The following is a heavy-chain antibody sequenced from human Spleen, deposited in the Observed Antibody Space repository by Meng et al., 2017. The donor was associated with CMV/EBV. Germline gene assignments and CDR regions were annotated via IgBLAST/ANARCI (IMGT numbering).Heavy chain of an antibody. D-gene: IGHD3-22*01. J-gene: IGHJ6*02. CDR2: ISYDGTNK. CDR1: GFTFSSYA. V-gene: IGHV3-30*04. Sequence: GESLKISCAASGFTFSSYAMHWVRQAPGKGLEWVALISYDGTNKYYTDSVKGRFTISRDNSKNTLYLQMNSLRAEDTAVYNCAREGDTSGYYSYHYGMDIWGQGTTVTVSS. CDR3: AREGDTSGYYSYHYGMDI.